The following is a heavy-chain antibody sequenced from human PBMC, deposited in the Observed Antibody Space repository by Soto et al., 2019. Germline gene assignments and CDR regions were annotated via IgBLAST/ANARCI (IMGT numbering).Heavy chain of an antibody. CDR3: GRVGVNSSGSYYYGMDV. Sequence: SETLSLTCAVYGGSFSGYDWSWIRQPPGKGLEWIGEINHSGSTNYNPSLKSRVTISVDTSKNQFSLKLSSVTAADTAVYYCGRVGVNSSGSYYYGMDVWGRVTTVTVCS. D-gene: IGHD6-19*01. CDR2: INHSGST. J-gene: IGHJ6*02. V-gene: IGHV4-34*01. CDR1: GGSFSGYD.